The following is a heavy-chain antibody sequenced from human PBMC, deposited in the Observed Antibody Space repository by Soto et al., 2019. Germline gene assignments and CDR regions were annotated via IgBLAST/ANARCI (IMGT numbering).Heavy chain of an antibody. CDR2: IIPIFGTA. CDR3: ARAYDFWSGYYTYYYGMDV. J-gene: IGHJ6*02. V-gene: IGHV1-69*13. D-gene: IGHD3-3*01. Sequence: SVKVSCKASEGTFSSYAISWVRQAPGQGLEWMGGIIPIFGTANYAQKFQGRVTITADESTSTAYMELSSLRSEDTAVYYCARAYDFWSGYYTYYYGMDVWGQGTTVTVSS. CDR1: EGTFSSYA.